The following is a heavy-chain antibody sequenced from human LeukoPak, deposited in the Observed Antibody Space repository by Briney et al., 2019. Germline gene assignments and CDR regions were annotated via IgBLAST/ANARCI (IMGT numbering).Heavy chain of an antibody. V-gene: IGHV3-7*01. CDR2: IKQDGSEK. Sequence: GGSLRLSCAASGFTFSDYYMSWVRQAPGKGLEWVANIKQDGSEKYYVDSVKGRFTISRDNAKNSLYLQMNSLRAEDTAVYYCARDLGVTEEGSFDYWGQGTLVTVSS. CDR1: GFTFSDYY. D-gene: IGHD3-10*01. J-gene: IGHJ4*02. CDR3: ARDLGVTEEGSFDY.